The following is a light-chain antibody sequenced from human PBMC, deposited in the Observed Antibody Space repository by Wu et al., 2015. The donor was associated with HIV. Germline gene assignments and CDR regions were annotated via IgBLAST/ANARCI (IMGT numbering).Light chain of an antibody. CDR2: NAS. J-gene: IGKJ2*01. V-gene: IGKV3-11*01. CDR3: QQRSHWPPYT. CDR1: QSVDTY. Sequence: IQSPDTLSLSPGERATLSCRASQSVDTYLAWYQQKSGQAPRLLIYNASNRATGISPRFSGSGSGADFTLTINNLEPGDFATYYCQQRSHWPPYTFGQGTSLEMK.